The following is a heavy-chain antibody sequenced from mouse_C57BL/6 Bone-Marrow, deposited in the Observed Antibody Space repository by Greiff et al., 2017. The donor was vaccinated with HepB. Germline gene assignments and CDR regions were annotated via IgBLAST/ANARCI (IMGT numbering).Heavy chain of an antibody. Sequence: DVKLVESGGDLVKPGGSLKLSCAASGFTFSSYGMSWVRQTPDKRLEWVATISSGGSYTYYPDSVKGRFTISRDNAKNTLYLQMSSLKSEDTAMYYCARQSGRRFAYWGQGTLVTVSA. D-gene: IGHD4-1*01. CDR3: ARQSGRRFAY. V-gene: IGHV5-6*02. J-gene: IGHJ3*01. CDR2: ISSGGSYT. CDR1: GFTFSSYG.